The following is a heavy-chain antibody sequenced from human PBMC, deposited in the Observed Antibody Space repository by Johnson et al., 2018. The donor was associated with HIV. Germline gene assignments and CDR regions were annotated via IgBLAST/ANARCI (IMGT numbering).Heavy chain of an antibody. Sequence: QVQLVESGGGVVQPGRSLRLSCAASGFTFSSYAMHWVRQAPGKGLEWVAVISYDGSNKYYADSVKGRFTISRDNSKNTLYLQMNSLRAEDTAVYYCASRYYDDNTYSDACDIWGQGTMVTVSS. D-gene: IGHD3-22*01. CDR3: ASRYYDDNTYSDACDI. CDR1: GFTFSSYA. V-gene: IGHV3-30-3*01. J-gene: IGHJ3*02. CDR2: ISYDGSNK.